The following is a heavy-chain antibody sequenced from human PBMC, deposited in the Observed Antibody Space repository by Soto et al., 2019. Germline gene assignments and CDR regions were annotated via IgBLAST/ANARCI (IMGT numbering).Heavy chain of an antibody. CDR1: GITFGNYW. Sequence: EVQLEESGGGLVQPGGSLRLSCAASGITFGNYWMSWIRQSPGKGLEWAANIKPDGSQKYYVDSVKGRFIISRDNPENSLYLQMNNLRVEDTALYYGVGFGELNVWGRGTTVTVSS. CDR3: VGFGELNV. J-gene: IGHJ6*04. D-gene: IGHD3-10*01. CDR2: IKPDGSQK. V-gene: IGHV3-7*01.